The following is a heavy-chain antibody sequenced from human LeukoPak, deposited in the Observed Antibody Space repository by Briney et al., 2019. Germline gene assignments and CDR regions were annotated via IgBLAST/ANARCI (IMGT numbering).Heavy chain of an antibody. D-gene: IGHD7-27*01. CDR2: IYYSGST. Sequence: SSETLSLTRTVSGGSISSYYWSWIRQPPGKGLEWIGYIYYSGSTNYNPSLKSRVTISVDTSKNQFSLKLSSVTAADTAVYYCASSPSWDNWFDPWGQGTLVTVSS. CDR3: ASSPSWDNWFDP. J-gene: IGHJ5*02. V-gene: IGHV4-59*08. CDR1: GGSISSYY.